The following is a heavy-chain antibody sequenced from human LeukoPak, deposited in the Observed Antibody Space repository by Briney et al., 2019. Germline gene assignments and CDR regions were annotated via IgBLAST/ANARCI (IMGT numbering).Heavy chain of an antibody. CDR2: IIAYNGNT. CDR1: GYTFTSYG. Sequence: ASVKVSCKASGYTFTSYGISWVRQAPGQGLEWVGWIIAYNGNTNYAQKLQGRVTMTTDTPTSTAYMELRSLRSDDTAVYYCSRSYGSGSYYMDPMDPYYFDYWGQGTLVTVSS. CDR3: SRSYGSGSYYMDPMDPYYFDY. V-gene: IGHV1-18*01. J-gene: IGHJ4*02. D-gene: IGHD3-10*01.